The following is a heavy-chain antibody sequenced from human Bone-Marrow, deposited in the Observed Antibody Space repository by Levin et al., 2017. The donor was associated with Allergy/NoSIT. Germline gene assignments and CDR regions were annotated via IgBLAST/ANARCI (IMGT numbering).Heavy chain of an antibody. V-gene: IGHV4-59*01. Sequence: SQTLSLTCGVFGYSITSSYWSWIRQTPGTGLEYIGYINNYGNTNYNPSLESRVSLSVDASRNQFSMRVTSVTAADTAVYYCARIGGRSGTHFDFWGRGILVTVSS. J-gene: IGHJ4*02. D-gene: IGHD6-25*01. CDR3: ARIGGRSGTHFDF. CDR2: INNYGNT. CDR1: GYSITSSY.